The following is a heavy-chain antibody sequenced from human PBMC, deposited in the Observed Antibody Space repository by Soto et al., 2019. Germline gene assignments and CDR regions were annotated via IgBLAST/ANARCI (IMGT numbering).Heavy chain of an antibody. CDR1: GGTFSSYA. D-gene: IGHD2-8*02. V-gene: IGHV1-69*12. J-gene: IGHJ6*02. CDR2: IIPIFGTA. Sequence: QVQLVQSGAEVKKPGSSVKVSCKASGGTFSSYAISWVRQAPGQGLEWMGGIIPIFGTANYAQKFQGRVTITADESRSTAYMELSSLRSEDTAVYYCAGGGVVDSRKAYYYGMDFWGQGTTVTVSS. CDR3: AGGGVVDSRKAYYYGMDF.